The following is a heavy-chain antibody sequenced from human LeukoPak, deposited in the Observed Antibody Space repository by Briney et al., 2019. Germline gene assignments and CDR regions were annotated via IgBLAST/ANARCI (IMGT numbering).Heavy chain of an antibody. CDR2: SGGT. V-gene: IGHV1-2*02. Sequence: ASVKVSCKASGYTFTGYYIHWVRHAPGQGLEWMGWSGGTNYAQKFQGRVTMTRDTSISTAYMKLTSLRSDDTAVYYCARGVYSGGYAFDPWGQGALVTVSS. D-gene: IGHD5-12*01. CDR1: GYTFTGYY. CDR3: ARGVYSGGYAFDP. J-gene: IGHJ5*02.